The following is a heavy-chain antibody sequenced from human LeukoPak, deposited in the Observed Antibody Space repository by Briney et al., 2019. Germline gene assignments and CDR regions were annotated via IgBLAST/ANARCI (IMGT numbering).Heavy chain of an antibody. CDR2: IYYSGST. CDR1: GGSISSSSYY. D-gene: IGHD2-15*01. Sequence: SETLSLTCTVSGGSISSSSYYWGWLRQPPGKGLEWIGSIYYSGSTYYNPSLKSRVTISVDTSKNQFSLKLSSVTAADTAVYYCARRHIVVVVAATSFDPWGQGTLVTVSS. CDR3: ARRHIVVVVAATSFDP. V-gene: IGHV4-39*07. J-gene: IGHJ5*02.